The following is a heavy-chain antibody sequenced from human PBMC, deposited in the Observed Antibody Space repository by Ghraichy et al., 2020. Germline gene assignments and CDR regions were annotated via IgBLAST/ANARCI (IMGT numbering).Heavy chain of an antibody. V-gene: IGHV1-3*01. D-gene: IGHD3-10*01. CDR1: GYTFTSYA. J-gene: IGHJ5*02. CDR3: ASLMVRGVKFDP. Sequence: ASVKVSCKASGYTFTSYAMHWVRQAPGQRLEWMGWINAGNGNTKYSQKFQGRGTITRDTSASTAYMELSSLRSEDTAVYYCASLMVRGVKFDPWGQGTLVTVSS. CDR2: INAGNGNT.